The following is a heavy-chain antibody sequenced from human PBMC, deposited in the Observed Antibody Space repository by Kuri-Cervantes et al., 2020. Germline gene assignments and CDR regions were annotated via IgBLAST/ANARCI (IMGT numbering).Heavy chain of an antibody. CDR3: AREASYCDDY. V-gene: IGHV3-9*01. J-gene: IGHJ4*02. D-gene: IGHD2-21*02. Sequence: GGSLRLSCAASGFTFDDYAMHWVRRAPGKGLEWVSGISWNSGSIGYADSVKGRFTISRDNAKNSLYLQMNSLRAEDTALYYCAREASYCDDYWGQGTLVTVSS. CDR2: ISWNSGSI. CDR1: GFTFDDYA.